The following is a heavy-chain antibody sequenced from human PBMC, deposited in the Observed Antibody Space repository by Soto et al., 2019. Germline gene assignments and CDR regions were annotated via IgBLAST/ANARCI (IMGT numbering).Heavy chain of an antibody. J-gene: IGHJ1*01. D-gene: IGHD2-15*01. CDR1: ADTFTSYY. Sequence: ASVKVSCKAPADTFTSYYIHWVRQAPGHGLEWMGIINPNGGSTRFAQTFQGRITMATDTSTSTVCMELSSLRSDDTAIYYCAREENCSGGTCYSEYFHRWGQGTLVTVSS. CDR2: INPNGGST. V-gene: IGHV1-46*01. CDR3: AREENCSGGTCYSEYFHR.